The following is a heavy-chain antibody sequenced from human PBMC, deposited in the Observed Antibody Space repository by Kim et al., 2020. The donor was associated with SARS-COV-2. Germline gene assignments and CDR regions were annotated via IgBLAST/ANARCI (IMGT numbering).Heavy chain of an antibody. J-gene: IGHJ4*02. D-gene: IGHD5-18*01. CDR3: ARALGVDTAMVTCY. Sequence: EQKFRGRVTMTRDTSTSAVYMELSSLRSEDTAVYYCARALGVDTAMVTCYWGQGTLVTVSS. V-gene: IGHV1-46*01.